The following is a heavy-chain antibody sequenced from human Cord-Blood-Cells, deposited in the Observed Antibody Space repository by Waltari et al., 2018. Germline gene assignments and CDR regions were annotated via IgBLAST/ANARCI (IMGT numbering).Heavy chain of an antibody. CDR2: IWYDGSNK. D-gene: IGHD3-22*01. Sequence: QVQLVESGGGVVQPGRSLRLSCAASGFTFSSYGMHWVRQAPCKGLEWVAVIWYDGSNKYYADSVKGRFTISRDNSKNTLYLQMNSLRAEDTAVYYCASSSSGDDSSGYYWYFDLWGRGTLVTVSS. CDR1: GFTFSSYG. J-gene: IGHJ2*01. CDR3: ASSSSGDDSSGYYWYFDL. V-gene: IGHV3-33*01.